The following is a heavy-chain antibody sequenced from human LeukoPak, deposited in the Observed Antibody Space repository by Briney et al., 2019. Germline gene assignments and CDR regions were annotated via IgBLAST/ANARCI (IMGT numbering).Heavy chain of an antibody. V-gene: IGHV1-3*01. Sequence: ASVKVSCKASGYTFATYTIHWVRQAPGQRLEWMGWINAGNGNTKYSQKFQGRVTITRDTSASTAYMELSSLRSEDMAVYYCARDYCTSGVCYHYFDYWGQGTLVTVSS. J-gene: IGHJ4*02. CDR1: GYTFATYT. CDR3: ARDYCTSGVCYHYFDY. D-gene: IGHD2-8*01. CDR2: INAGNGNT.